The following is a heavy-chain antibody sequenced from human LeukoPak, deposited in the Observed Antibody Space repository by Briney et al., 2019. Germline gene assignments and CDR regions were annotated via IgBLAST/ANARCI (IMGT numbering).Heavy chain of an antibody. CDR1: GYTFTCYY. V-gene: IGHV1-2*02. CDR2: ISPNNGNT. J-gene: IGHJ4*02. CDR3: ARDSLGPTDY. Sequence: ASVKVSCKASGYTFTCYYLHWVRQAPGQGLEWMGWISPNNGNTLYAQKFQGRVTMTRDTSISTAYMEVTSLRSDDTAVYYCARDSLGPTDYWGQGTLVTVSS.